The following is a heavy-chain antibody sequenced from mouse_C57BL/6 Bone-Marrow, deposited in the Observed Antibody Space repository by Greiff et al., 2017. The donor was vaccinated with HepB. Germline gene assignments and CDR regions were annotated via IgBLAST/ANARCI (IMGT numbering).Heavy chain of an antibody. J-gene: IGHJ2*01. CDR1: GYTFTSYG. CDR3: AREGPITTVVPYYFDY. Sequence: QVQLQQSGAELARPGASVKLSCKASGYTFTSYGISWVKQRTGQGLEWIGEIYPRSGNTYYNEKFKGKATLTADKSSSTAYMELRSLTSEDSAVYFCAREGPITTVVPYYFDYWGQGTTLTVSS. CDR2: IYPRSGNT. D-gene: IGHD1-1*01. V-gene: IGHV1-81*01.